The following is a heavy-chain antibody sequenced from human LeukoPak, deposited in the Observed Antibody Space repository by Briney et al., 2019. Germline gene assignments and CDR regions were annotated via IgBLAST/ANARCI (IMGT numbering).Heavy chain of an antibody. CDR2: IIPIFGTA. J-gene: IGHJ4*02. CDR3: ARDWSRGYCTNGVCYAGRGFDY. Sequence: SVKVSCKASGGTFSSYAISWVRQAPGQGLERMGRIIPIFGTANYAQKFQGRVTITADKSTSTAYMELSSLRSEDTAVYYCARDWSRGYCTNGVCYAGRGFDYWGQGTLVTVSS. V-gene: IGHV1-69*06. CDR1: GGTFSSYA. D-gene: IGHD2-8*01.